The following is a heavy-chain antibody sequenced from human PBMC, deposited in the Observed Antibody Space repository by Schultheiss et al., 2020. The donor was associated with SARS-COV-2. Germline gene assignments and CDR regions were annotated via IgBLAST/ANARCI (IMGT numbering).Heavy chain of an antibody. D-gene: IGHD3-9*01. CDR3: ARGPYDRYYYYYMDV. V-gene: IGHV4-61*08. J-gene: IGHJ6*03. Sequence: SETLSLTCTVSGGSISSGGYYRSWIRQHPGKGLEWIGYIYYSGSTNYNPSLKSRVTISVDTSKNQFSLKLSSVTAADTAVYYCARGPYDRYYYYYMDVWGKGTTVTVSS. CDR1: GGSISSGGYY. CDR2: IYYSGST.